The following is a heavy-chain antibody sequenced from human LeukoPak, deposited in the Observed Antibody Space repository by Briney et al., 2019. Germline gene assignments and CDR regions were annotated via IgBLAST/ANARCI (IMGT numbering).Heavy chain of an antibody. Sequence: SETLSLTCAVSGYSISSGYSWDWIRQSPAKGLEWIGNIYSSGSTYYNPSLKSRVTISVDTSKNQFSLSLNSVTAADTAVYYCARRKTLFWYFDYWGQGTLVTVSS. V-gene: IGHV4-38-2*01. D-gene: IGHD3-3*01. CDR1: GYSISSGYS. CDR2: IYSSGST. CDR3: ARRKTLFWYFDY. J-gene: IGHJ4*02.